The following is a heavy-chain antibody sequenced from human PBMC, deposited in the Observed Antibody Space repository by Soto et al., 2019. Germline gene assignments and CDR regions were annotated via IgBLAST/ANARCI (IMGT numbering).Heavy chain of an antibody. CDR2: ITRSSSPI. D-gene: IGHD6-19*01. CDR1: GFTFSSYS. J-gene: IGHJ4*02. V-gene: IGHV3-48*02. CDR3: ARLYTSGWYFDH. Sequence: GGSLRLSCAASGFTFSSYSMNWVRQAPGKGLEWVSYITRSSSPIYYADSVKGRFTISRDNGKNSLYLQMNSLRDEDTAVYYCARLYTSGWYFDHWGQGTLVNVS.